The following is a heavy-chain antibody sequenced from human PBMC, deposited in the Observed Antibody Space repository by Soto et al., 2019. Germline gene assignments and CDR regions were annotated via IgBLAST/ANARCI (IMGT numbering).Heavy chain of an antibody. CDR1: GFTFSSYW. D-gene: IGHD5-12*01. Sequence: EVQLVESGGGLVQPGGSLRLSCAASGFTFSSYWMSWVRQAPGKGLEWVANIKQDGSEKYYVDSVKGRFTISRDNAKNSLYLQMNSLRAEDTAVYYCARDLGMATIRETYYFDYWGQGTLVTVSS. J-gene: IGHJ4*02. CDR3: ARDLGMATIRETYYFDY. CDR2: IKQDGSEK. V-gene: IGHV3-7*03.